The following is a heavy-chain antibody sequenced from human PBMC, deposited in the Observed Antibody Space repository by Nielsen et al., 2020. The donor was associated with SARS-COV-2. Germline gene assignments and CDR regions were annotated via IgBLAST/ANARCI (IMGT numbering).Heavy chain of an antibody. D-gene: IGHD6-13*01. V-gene: IGHV4-39*07. CDR2: IYYSGST. J-gene: IGHJ4*02. CDR3: AREGNRGIAAAGPPGY. Sequence: SETLSLTCTVSGGSISSSSYYWGWIRQPPGKGLEWIGSIYYSGSTYYNPSLKSRVTISVDTSKNQFSLKLSSVTAADTAVYYCAREGNRGIAAAGPPGYWGQGTLVTVSS. CDR1: GGSISSSSYY.